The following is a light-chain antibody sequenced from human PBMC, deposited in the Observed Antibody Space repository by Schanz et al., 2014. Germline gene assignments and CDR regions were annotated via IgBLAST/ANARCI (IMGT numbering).Light chain of an antibody. CDR3: TSYISSSFFWV. V-gene: IGLV2-14*02. Sequence: QSALTQPASVSGSPGQSITISCTGTSSDVGSYKLVSWYQQHPGKAPKLMIYEGSKRPSGVSNRFSGSKSGNTASLTISGLQAEDEADYYCTSYISSSFFWVFGGGTKLTVL. CDR2: EGS. CDR1: SSDVGSYKL. J-gene: IGLJ3*02.